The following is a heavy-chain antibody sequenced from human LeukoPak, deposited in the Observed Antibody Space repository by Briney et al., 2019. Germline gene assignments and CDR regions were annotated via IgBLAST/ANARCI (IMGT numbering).Heavy chain of an antibody. CDR3: ARSGYYYGDAFDI. CDR1: GYTFTGYG. Sequence: SVKVSCEASGYTFTGYGLSWVRQAPGQGLEWMGRIIPILGIANYAQKFQGRVTITADKSTSTAYMELSSLRSEDTAVYYCARSGYYYGDAFDIWGQGTMVTVSS. V-gene: IGHV1-69*04. J-gene: IGHJ3*02. CDR2: IIPILGIA. D-gene: IGHD3-22*01.